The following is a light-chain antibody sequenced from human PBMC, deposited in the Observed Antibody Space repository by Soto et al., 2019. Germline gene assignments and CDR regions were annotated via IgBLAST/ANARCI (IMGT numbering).Light chain of an antibody. J-gene: IGLJ2*01. V-gene: IGLV2-23*02. Sequence: QSALTQPASVSGSPGQSITISCTGTSSDVVSYNLVSWYQQHPGKAPTLMIYEVSKRPSGVSNRFSGSKSGNTASLTISGLQAEDEVDYYCCSYAGSSTFVVFGGGTKLTVL. CDR2: EVS. CDR1: SSDVVSYNL. CDR3: CSYAGSSTFVV.